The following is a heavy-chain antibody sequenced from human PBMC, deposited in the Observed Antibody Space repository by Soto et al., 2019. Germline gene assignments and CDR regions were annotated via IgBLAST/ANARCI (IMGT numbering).Heavy chain of an antibody. D-gene: IGHD2-15*01. V-gene: IGHV5-51*01. J-gene: IGHJ6*03. CDR2: IYPGDSDT. CDR1: GYSFTSYW. Sequence: GESLKISCKGSGYSFTSYWIGWVRQMPGKGLEWMGIIYPGDSDTRYSPSFQGQVTISAEKSISTAYLQWSSLKASDTAMYYCARRVAAARVEDYYYYMDVWGKGTTVTVSS. CDR3: ARRVAAARVEDYYYYMDV.